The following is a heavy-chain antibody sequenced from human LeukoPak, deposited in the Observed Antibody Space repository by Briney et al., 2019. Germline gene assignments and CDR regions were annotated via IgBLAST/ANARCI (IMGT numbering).Heavy chain of an antibody. J-gene: IGHJ6*02. V-gene: IGHV3-66*03. Sequence: HPGGSLRLSCAASGFTFSSSAMSWVRQAPGKGLEWVSVIYSCGSTYYADSVKGRFTISRDNSKNTLYLQMNSLRAEDTAVYYCARVLSGGNCYSPDSVLDGMDVWGQGTTVTVSS. CDR3: ARVLSGGNCYSPDSVLDGMDV. CDR2: IYSCGST. CDR1: GFTFSSSA. D-gene: IGHD2-21*02.